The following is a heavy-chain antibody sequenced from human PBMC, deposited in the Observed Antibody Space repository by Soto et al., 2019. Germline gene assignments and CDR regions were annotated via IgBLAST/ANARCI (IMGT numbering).Heavy chain of an antibody. J-gene: IGHJ6*02. CDR1: GFTFSSYG. D-gene: IGHD2-15*01. CDR2: ISYDGSNK. Sequence: TGGSLRLSCAASGFTFSSYGMHWVRQAPGKGLEWVAVISYDGSNKYYADSVKGRFTISRDNSKNTLYLQMNSLRAEDTAVYYCAKDLRYSRQYYYYYGMDVWGQGTTVTVSS. CDR3: AKDLRYSRQYYYYYGMDV. V-gene: IGHV3-30*18.